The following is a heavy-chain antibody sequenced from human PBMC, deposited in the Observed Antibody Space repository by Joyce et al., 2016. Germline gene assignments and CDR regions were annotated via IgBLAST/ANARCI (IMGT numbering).Heavy chain of an antibody. Sequence: QVQLVESGGGVVQPGRSLRLSCAASGFSFGSSGMRWVRQAPGKGLEWVAVISYDGSLKYYADSVKGRFTISRDNSKKTLYLQMNSLRAEDTAVYYCAKAQRRGVVPSAIFDWGQGTLVTVSS. J-gene: IGHJ4*02. CDR2: ISYDGSLK. CDR3: AKAQRRGVVPSAIFD. CDR1: GFSFGSSG. D-gene: IGHD2-2*01. V-gene: IGHV3-30*18.